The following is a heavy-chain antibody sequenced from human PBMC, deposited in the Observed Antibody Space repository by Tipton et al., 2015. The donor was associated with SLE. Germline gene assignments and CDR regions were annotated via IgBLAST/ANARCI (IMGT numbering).Heavy chain of an antibody. J-gene: IGHJ4*02. D-gene: IGHD3-16*01. CDR3: ASAVASGGSHIYYYDS. CDR1: GGTFSSSA. Sequence: QSGAEVKKPGSSVKASCKASGGTFSSSAISWVRQAPGQGLEWMGAIIPMFGAKTYAQKFQGRVTVTAEEATSTAFMELSSLTSGDTAVYFCASAVASGGSHIYYYDSWGQGTLVTVSS. CDR2: IIPMFGAK. V-gene: IGHV1-69*01.